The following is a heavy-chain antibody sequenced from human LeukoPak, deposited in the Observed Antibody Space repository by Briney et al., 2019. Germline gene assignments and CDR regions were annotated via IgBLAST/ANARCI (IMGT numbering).Heavy chain of an antibody. V-gene: IGHV1-24*01. CDR2: FDPEDGET. CDR1: GYTLTELS. J-gene: IGHJ4*02. Sequence: ASVTVSCTVSGYTLTELSMHWVRRAPGKGLEWMGGFDPEDGETIYAQKFQGRVTMTEDTSTDTAYMELSSLRSEDTAVYYYATRYGSGNDYWGQGTLVTVSS. D-gene: IGHD3-10*01. CDR3: ATRYGSGNDY.